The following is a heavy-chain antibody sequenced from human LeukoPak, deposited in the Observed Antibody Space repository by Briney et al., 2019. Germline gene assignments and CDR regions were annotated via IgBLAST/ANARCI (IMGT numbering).Heavy chain of an antibody. CDR3: ARDRDDPNGYYRYDVFDI. CDR1: GDSITSGGYS. Sequence: PSQTLSLTCAVSGDSITSGGYSWSWIRQPPGKGLEWIGYIYHRGNTYYNPSLKSRVTISVDTSKNQFSLKVNSVTAADTAVYYCARDRDDPNGYYRYDVFDIWGQGTMVIVSS. CDR2: IYHRGNT. V-gene: IGHV4-30-2*01. D-gene: IGHD3-22*01. J-gene: IGHJ3*02.